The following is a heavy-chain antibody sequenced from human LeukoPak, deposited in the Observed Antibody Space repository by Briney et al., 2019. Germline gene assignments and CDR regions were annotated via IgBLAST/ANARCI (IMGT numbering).Heavy chain of an antibody. D-gene: IGHD4-17*01. J-gene: IGHJ4*02. Sequence: GGSLRLSCAASGFTVSSNYMSWLPQAPGKGLEWGSVIYSGGTTYYADSVKGRFTISRDNSKNMLYLQMNSLRADDTAVYYCARDSTTVTTDYWGEGTLVTVSS. CDR3: ARDSTTVTTDY. CDR1: GFTVSSNY. V-gene: IGHV3-66*02. CDR2: IYSGGTT.